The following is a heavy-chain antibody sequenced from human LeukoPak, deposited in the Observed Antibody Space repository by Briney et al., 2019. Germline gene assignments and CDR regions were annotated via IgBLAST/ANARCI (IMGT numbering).Heavy chain of an antibody. CDR3: AREGSRSWSFDY. CDR1: GGSISSSSYY. Sequence: SETLSLTCTVSGGSISSSSYYWGWIRQPPGKGLEWIGSIYYSGSTYYNPSLKSRVTISVDTSKNQFSLKLSSVTAADTAVYYCAREGSRSWSFDYWGQGTLVTVSS. CDR2: IYYSGST. D-gene: IGHD6-13*01. J-gene: IGHJ4*02. V-gene: IGHV4-39*07.